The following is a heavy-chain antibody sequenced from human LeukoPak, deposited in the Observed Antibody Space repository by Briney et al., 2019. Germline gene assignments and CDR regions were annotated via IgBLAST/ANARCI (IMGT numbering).Heavy chain of an antibody. CDR2: ISYDGSNK. V-gene: IGHV3-30*04. CDR3: ARDNHGDYYEFGPRPKGLYYYMDV. Sequence: PGGSLRLSCAASGFTFSSYTMHWVRQAPGKGLEWVAVISYDGSNKYYADSVKGRFTISRDNSKNTLYLQMNSLRAEDTAVYYCARDNHGDYYEFGPRPKGLYYYMDVWGKGTTVTVSS. CDR1: GFTFSSYT. J-gene: IGHJ6*03. D-gene: IGHD4-17*01.